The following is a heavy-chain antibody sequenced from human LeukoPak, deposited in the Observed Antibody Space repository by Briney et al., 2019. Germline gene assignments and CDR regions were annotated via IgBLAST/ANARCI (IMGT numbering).Heavy chain of an antibody. CDR1: GFTFDDYA. D-gene: IGHD4/OR15-4a*01. Sequence: GGSLRLSCAASGFTFDDYAMHWVRQAPGKGLEWVALIYYDGSSQYYADSVKGRFTISRDTSKNTLHLDLSTLRVDDTAIYYCAKLLGDNPIRWYFDLWGRGTLVTVSS. CDR2: IYYDGSSQ. V-gene: IGHV3-30*18. CDR3: AKLLGDNPIRWYFDL. J-gene: IGHJ2*01.